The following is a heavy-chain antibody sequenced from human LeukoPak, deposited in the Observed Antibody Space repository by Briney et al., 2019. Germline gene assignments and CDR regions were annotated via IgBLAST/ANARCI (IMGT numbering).Heavy chain of an antibody. CDR3: ARDPWSVRIQLWAHYGMDV. V-gene: IGHV1-69*04. CDR1: GGTFSSYA. CDR2: IIPIPGIA. J-gene: IGHJ6*02. Sequence: AASVKVSCKASGGTFSSYAISWVRQAPGQGLEWMGRIIPIPGIANYAQKFQGRVTITADKSTSTAYMELSSLRSEDTAVYYCARDPWSVRIQLWAHYGMDVWGQGTTVTVSS. D-gene: IGHD5-18*01.